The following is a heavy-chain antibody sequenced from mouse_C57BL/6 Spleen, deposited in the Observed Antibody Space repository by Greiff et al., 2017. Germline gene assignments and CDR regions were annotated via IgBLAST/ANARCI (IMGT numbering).Heavy chain of an antibody. V-gene: IGHV5-6*01. J-gene: IGHJ2*01. D-gene: IGHD1-1*01. CDR2: ISSGGSYT. Sequence: EVKLMESGGDLVKPGGSLKLSCAASGFTFSSYGMSWVRQTPDKRLEWVATISSGGSYTYYPDSVKGRFTISRDNAKNTLYLQMSSLKSEDTAMYYCARDYVSIYFDYWGKGTTLTVSS. CDR1: GFTFSSYG. CDR3: ARDYVSIYFDY.